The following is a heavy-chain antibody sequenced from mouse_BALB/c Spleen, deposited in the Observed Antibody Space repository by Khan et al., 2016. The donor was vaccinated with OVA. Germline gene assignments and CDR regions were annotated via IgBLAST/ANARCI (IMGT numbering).Heavy chain of an antibody. CDR3: ALDYDHGGGDWYFEV. D-gene: IGHD2-4*01. J-gene: IGHJ1*01. CDR1: GFNIRDTH. CDR2: IDPASVNG. V-gene: IGHV14-3*02. Sequence: VQLQQSGAELVKPGASVKLSCTTSGFNIRDTHIHWVKQRPEQGLEWIGRIDPASVNGKNAPKFQGKATITSDTSSNTAYLQLSSLTSEDTAVYFCALDYDHGGGDWYFEVWGAGTTVTVSS.